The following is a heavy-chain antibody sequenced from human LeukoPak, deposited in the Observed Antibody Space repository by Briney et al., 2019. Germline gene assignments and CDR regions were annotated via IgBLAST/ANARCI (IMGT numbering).Heavy chain of an antibody. CDR2: MKQDGSEK. Sequence: PGRSLRLSCAASGFTFSSYGMHWVRQAPGKGLEWVANMKQDGSEKYYVDSVKGRFTISRDNAKNSLYLQMNSLRAEDTAVYYCARGDYDFWSGYEYYYGMDVWGQGTTVTVSS. CDR1: GFTFSSYG. CDR3: ARGDYDFWSGYEYYYGMDV. V-gene: IGHV3-7*01. D-gene: IGHD3-3*01. J-gene: IGHJ6*02.